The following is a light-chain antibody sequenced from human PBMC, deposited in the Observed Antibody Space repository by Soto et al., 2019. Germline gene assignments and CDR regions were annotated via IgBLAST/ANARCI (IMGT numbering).Light chain of an antibody. Sequence: QSALAQPASVSGPPGQSITISCTGTSRDIGNYNYVSWYQHHPGKAPKLMIYEVTSRPSGVSDRFSGSKSGMTDSLTISGLQPEDEADYFCASSRSANTLVVFGTGTKVTVL. CDR2: EVT. V-gene: IGLV2-14*01. CDR3: ASSRSANTLVV. CDR1: SRDIGNYNY. J-gene: IGLJ1*01.